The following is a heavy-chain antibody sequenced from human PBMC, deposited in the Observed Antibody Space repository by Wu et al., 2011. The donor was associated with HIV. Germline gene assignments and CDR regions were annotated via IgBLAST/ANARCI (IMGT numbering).Heavy chain of an antibody. CDR3: ARDGSYGHWYLDL. D-gene: IGHD5-18*01. J-gene: IGHJ2*01. V-gene: IGHV1-69*15. CDR2: IIPMFGTT. CDR1: GGTFSSYV. Sequence: QVQVVQSGAEVKKPGSSVKVSCKASGGTFSSYVINWVRQAPGQGLEWMGRIIPMFGTTNYAQKFQGRVTITADESTSTAYMELSNVRSEDTAVYYCARDGSYGHWYLDLWGRGTLVTVSS.